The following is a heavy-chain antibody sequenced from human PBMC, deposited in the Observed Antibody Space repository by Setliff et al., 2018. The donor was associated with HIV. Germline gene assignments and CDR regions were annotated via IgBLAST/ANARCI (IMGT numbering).Heavy chain of an antibody. V-gene: IGHV3-23*01. CDR1: GFSFRSYA. J-gene: IGHJ4*02. Sequence: PGGSLRLSCAASGFSFRSYAVSWVRQAPGKGLEWVSVISGSGDITYYRESVKGRFTISRENAKNSLYLQMNSLRAEDTAVYYCANPPLKGHLGVGFDYWGQGTQVTVSS. CDR2: ISGSGDIT. CDR3: ANPPLKGHLGVGFDY. D-gene: IGHD3-16*01.